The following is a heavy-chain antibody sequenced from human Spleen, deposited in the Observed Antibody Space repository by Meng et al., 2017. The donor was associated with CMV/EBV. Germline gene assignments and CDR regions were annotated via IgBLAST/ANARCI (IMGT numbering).Heavy chain of an antibody. J-gene: IGHJ4*02. V-gene: IGHV3-23*01. CDR1: GFTFSSFA. CDR3: AKGRYSGSSGYFDY. CDR2: IGADSGNT. D-gene: IGHD1-26*01. Sequence: GESLKISCAASGFTFSSFAMSWVRQAPGKGLEWVSSIGADSGNTYYGDSVKGRFTISRDNAKNSLYLQMNSLRAEDTALYYCAKGRYSGSSGYFDYWGQGTLVTVSS.